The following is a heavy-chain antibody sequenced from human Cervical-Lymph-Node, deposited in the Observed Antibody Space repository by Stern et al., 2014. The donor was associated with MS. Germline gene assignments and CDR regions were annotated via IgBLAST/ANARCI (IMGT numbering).Heavy chain of an antibody. D-gene: IGHD3-3*01. CDR3: ARSPENDFWSGYSDY. CDR2: ISTYNGNT. CDR1: GYTFTNYG. J-gene: IGHJ4*02. V-gene: IGHV1-18*04. Sequence: VQLVESGAEVKKPGASVKVSCKASGYTFTNYGISWVRQAPGKGLQWMGWISTYNGNTNYEQKIQGRVTMTTDTSTSTAYMELRSLRSDDAAVYYCARSPENDFWSGYSDYWGQGTLVTVSS.